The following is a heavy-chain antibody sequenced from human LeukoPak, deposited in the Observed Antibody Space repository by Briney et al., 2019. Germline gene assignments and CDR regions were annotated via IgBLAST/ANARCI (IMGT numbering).Heavy chain of an antibody. CDR2: ISSDGTYI. CDR1: GFTFNYYG. CDR3: ARAPRGYDFWSGYYPDY. V-gene: IGHV3-21*01. Sequence: GGSLSLSCALSGFTFNYYGMNWVRQAPGKGLEWVSSISSDGTYIYYADSVKGRFTISRDTAKKSMYLHMNSLRVEDTAVYYCARAPRGYDFWSGYYPDYWGQGTLVTVSS. J-gene: IGHJ4*02. D-gene: IGHD3-3*01.